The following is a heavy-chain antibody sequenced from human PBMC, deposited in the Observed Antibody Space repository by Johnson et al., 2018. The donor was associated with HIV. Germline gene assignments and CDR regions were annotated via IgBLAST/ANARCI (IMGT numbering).Heavy chain of an antibody. CDR3: AKDVGDYCPNAFDV. Sequence: VQLVESGGGVVQPGGSLTLSCAASGFAFNAYGMHWVRQAPGKGLQWVTFIRYDGSNKYYADSVNGRFTISRDNSKNTLYLQMNRLRAEDTALYYCAKDVGDYCPNAFDVWGQVTMLTVSS. CDR1: GFAFNAYG. J-gene: IGHJ3*01. D-gene: IGHD3-22*01. V-gene: IGHV3-30*02. CDR2: IRYDGSNK.